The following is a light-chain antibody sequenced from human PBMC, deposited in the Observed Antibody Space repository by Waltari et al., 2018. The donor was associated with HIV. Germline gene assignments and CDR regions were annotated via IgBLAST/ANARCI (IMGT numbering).Light chain of an antibody. CDR1: SSDVGGYNY. CDR2: DVS. Sequence: QSALTQPASVSGSPGQSITISCTGTSSDVGGYNYVSWYQQHPGKAPKLMIYDVSKRPSGVSNRVSGSKSGNTASLTISGLQTEDEADYYCCSYAGSRTLVFGGGTKLTVL. CDR3: CSYAGSRTLV. V-gene: IGLV2-23*02. J-gene: IGLJ2*01.